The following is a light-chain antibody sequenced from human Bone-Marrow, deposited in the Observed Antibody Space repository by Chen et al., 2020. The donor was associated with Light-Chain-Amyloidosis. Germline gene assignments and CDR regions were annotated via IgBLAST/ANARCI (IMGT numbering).Light chain of an antibody. Sequence: QSALTQPRSVSGSPGQSVTISCTGTSGDVGGYDVVSWYQQYPVKAHKLIIYDVSKRPSGVPARFSGSKAGNTASLTICGLQATDEADYYCCSTAGRSTLVFGGGTTLTVL. J-gene: IGLJ2*01. CDR1: SGDVGGYDV. V-gene: IGLV2-11*02. CDR2: DVS. CDR3: CSTAGRSTLV.